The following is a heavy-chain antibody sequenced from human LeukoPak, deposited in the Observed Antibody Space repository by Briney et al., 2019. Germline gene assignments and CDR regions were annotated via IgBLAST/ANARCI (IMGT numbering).Heavy chain of an antibody. Sequence: SETLSLICTVSGGSISSSNYYWGWIRQPPGKGLGWIGSIYYSGSTYYNPSLKSRVTISVDTSKNQFSLKLSSVTAADTALYYCARRYDFWSGYYANEFDYWGQGTLVTVSS. CDR2: IYYSGST. CDR1: GGSISSSNYY. J-gene: IGHJ4*02. CDR3: ARRYDFWSGYYANEFDY. D-gene: IGHD3-3*01. V-gene: IGHV4-39*01.